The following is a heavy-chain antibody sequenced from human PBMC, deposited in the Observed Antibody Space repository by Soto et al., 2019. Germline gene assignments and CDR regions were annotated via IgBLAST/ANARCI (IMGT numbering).Heavy chain of an antibody. CDR1: GYTFTSYD. D-gene: IGHD6-13*01. J-gene: IGHJ5*02. Sequence: ASVKVSCKASGYTFTSYDINWVRQATGQGLEWMGWMNPNSGNTGYAQKFQGRVTMTRNTSISTAYMELSSLRSEGTAVYYCARAILSTNIEADGWGGTWFDTWGQGTLVTVSS. V-gene: IGHV1-8*01. CDR3: ARAILSTNIEADGWGGTWFDT. CDR2: MNPNSGNT.